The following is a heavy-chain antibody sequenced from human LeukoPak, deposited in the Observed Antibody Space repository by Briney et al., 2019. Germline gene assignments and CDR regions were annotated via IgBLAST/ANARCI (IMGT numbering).Heavy chain of an antibody. V-gene: IGHV1-18*01. D-gene: IGHD3-22*01. Sequence: ASVKVSCKASGYTFTRYGISWVRQAPGQGLEWMGWISAYTGKTNYAQNLQGRVTMTTDTSTSTAHMELRSLRSDDTAVFYCARAPMDRSAYYPIDAFDIWGQGTMVTVSS. CDR3: ARAPMDRSAYYPIDAFDI. CDR1: GYTFTRYG. J-gene: IGHJ3*02. CDR2: ISAYTGKT.